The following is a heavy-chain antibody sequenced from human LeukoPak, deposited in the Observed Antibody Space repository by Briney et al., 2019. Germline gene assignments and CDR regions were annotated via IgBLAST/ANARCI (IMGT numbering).Heavy chain of an antibody. CDR1: GFIFSNFW. CDR3: VRDVDI. D-gene: IGHD5-24*01. CDR2: INRDGSEK. J-gene: IGHJ4*02. Sequence: GGSLRLSCAGSGFIFSNFWMGWARQGPGKGLQWVASINRDGSEKHPVDSVKGRFTISRDNAKNSVYLRMTGLTVDDTAVYYCVRDVDIWGQGTLVTVSS. V-gene: IGHV3-7*01.